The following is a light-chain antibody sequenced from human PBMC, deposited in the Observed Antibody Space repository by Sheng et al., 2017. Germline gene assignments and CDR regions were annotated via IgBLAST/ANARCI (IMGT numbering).Light chain of an antibody. CDR2: DAS. CDR1: QGIASA. V-gene: IGKV1D-13*01. J-gene: IGKJ4*01. CDR3: QQFNNYPLT. Sequence: AIQLTQSPSSLSASVGDRVTITCRASQGIASALVWYQHNPGKAPKLLIYDASSLESGVSSRFSGSGSGTEFTLTISSLQPDDFATYYCQQFNNYPLTFGGGTKVKI.